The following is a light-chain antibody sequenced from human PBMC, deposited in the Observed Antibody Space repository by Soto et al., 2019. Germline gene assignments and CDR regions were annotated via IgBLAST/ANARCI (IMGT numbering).Light chain of an antibody. J-gene: IGLJ1*01. V-gene: IGLV2-14*01. CDR3: SSNTAKFTYV. CDR1: SRDVGAYNY. Sequence: QSALTQPASVSGSPGQSITISCTGTSRDVGAYNYVSWYQHHPGNAPMLLIYQVTYRPSGVSTRFAGSKSGNTASLTISGLQAEEEADYYCSSNTAKFTYVFGTGTKLTVL. CDR2: QVT.